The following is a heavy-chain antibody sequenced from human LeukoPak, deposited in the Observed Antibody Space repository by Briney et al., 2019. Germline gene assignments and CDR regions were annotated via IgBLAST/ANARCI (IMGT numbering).Heavy chain of an antibody. V-gene: IGHV4-34*01. CDR3: AKRGPLRYYFDF. D-gene: IGHD2-21*01. CDR2: INHSGST. J-gene: IGHJ4*02. Sequence: SETLSLTCAVYGGSFSGYYWSWIRQPPGKGLEWLGEINHSGSTNYNPSVKSRVTISVDTSKNPFSLTISPVTAADPAVYYFAKRGPLRYYFDFWGQGTLVSVSS. CDR1: GGSFSGYY.